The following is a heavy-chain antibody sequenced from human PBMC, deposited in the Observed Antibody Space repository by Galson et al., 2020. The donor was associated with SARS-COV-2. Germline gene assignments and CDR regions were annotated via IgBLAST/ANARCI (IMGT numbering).Heavy chain of an antibody. J-gene: IGHJ5*02. CDR3: ARRTDYHDTSGRFDP. D-gene: IGHD3-22*01. Sequence: SETLSLTCSVSDVSFTSSGNFWSWLRQLPGKGLEWIRYIHYNGRTFYNPSLKSRVTISVDTSKRQFFLKLNSVTAADTAVYYCARRTDYHDTSGRFDPWGQGTLVTVSS. V-gene: IGHV4-31*03. CDR1: DVSFTSSGNF. CDR2: IHYNGRT.